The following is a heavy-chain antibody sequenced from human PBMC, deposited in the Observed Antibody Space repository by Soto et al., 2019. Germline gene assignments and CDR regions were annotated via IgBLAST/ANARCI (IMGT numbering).Heavy chain of an antibody. J-gene: IGHJ6*02. CDR2: INPSGGGT. Sequence: RASVKVSCKASGYTFTSYYMHWVRQAPGQGLEWMGIINPSGGGTSTAQKFQGWVTMTTDTSISTASMELTRLTSDDTAIYYCARGDSTDCSNGVCSFFYNHDMDVWGQGTTVTVSS. D-gene: IGHD2-8*01. CDR1: GYTFTSYY. V-gene: IGHV1-2*04. CDR3: ARGDSTDCSNGVCSFFYNHDMDV.